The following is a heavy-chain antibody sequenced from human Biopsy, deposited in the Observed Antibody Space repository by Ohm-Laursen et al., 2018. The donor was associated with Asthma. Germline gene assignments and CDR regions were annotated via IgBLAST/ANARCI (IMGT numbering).Heavy chain of an antibody. V-gene: IGHV1-3*01. D-gene: IGHD3-3*01. CDR1: GYTFINYS. Sequence: ASVTVSCKPSGYTFINYSIHWARQAPGQRLEWMGWINAGHGNTTNSQKVQGRVTITRDTSASTAYMDLSSLRSEDTAVDYCARTYDDFWSGQVNDAFDIWGQGTMVTVSS. CDR2: INAGHGNT. J-gene: IGHJ3*02. CDR3: ARTYDDFWSGQVNDAFDI.